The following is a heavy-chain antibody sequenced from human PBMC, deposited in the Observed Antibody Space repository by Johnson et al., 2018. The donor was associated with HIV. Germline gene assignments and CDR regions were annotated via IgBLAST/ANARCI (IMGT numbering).Heavy chain of an antibody. Sequence: VQLVESGGGLVKPGGSLRLSCAASGFIFSNAWMTWVRQAPGKGLEWVSRINSDGSSTSYADSVKGRFTISRDNAKNTLYLQMNSLRVEDTAVYYCARAIDQGYSSGWSSDVYDIWGQGTMVTVSA. CDR1: GFIFSNAW. CDR3: ARAIDQGYSSGWSSDVYDI. D-gene: IGHD6-19*01. V-gene: IGHV3-74*02. J-gene: IGHJ3*02. CDR2: INSDGSST.